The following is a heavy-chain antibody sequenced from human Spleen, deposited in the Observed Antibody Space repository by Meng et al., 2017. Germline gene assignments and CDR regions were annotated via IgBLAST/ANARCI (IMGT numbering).Heavy chain of an antibody. CDR1: GDSISSGAYY. D-gene: IGHD2-15*01. V-gene: IGHV4-31*03. J-gene: IGHJ4*02. CDR3: ARWYCSGGTCYFIDY. CDR2: TYHSGTA. Sequence: QVQLQESGPGLVKPSQTLSLTCTVSGDSISSGAYYWSWVRQLPGRGLEWIGYTYHSGTAYYNPSLKSRVTILVDTSENQFSLSLSSVTAADTAVYYCARWYCSGGTCYFIDYWGQGTLVTVSS.